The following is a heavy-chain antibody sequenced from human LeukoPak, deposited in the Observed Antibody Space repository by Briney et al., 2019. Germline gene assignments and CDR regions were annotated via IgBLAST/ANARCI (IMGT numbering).Heavy chain of an antibody. J-gene: IGHJ4*02. CDR3: ARDWAETAVAYPEY. CDR2: INPRGGST. D-gene: IGHD5-18*01. V-gene: IGHV1-46*01. Sequence: ASVKVSCKASGYTFTRYNMHWVQQAPGQGLEWMGIINPRGGSTSYAQKLQGRVTMTRDTSTSTVYMELSSLRSEDTAVYYCARDWAETAVAYPEYWGQGTLVTVSS. CDR1: GYTFTRYN.